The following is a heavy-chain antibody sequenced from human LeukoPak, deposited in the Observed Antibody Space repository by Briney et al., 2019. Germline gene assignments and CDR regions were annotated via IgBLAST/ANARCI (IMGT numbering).Heavy chain of an antibody. Sequence: PGGSLRLSCPASGVTFRGSAIHWVRQASGQGLEWVGRIRSKANSYATAYAPSVKGRFTITRDDSKNTAYLLMNSLKTEDTAVYYCVGGSEGVVKHWGQGTLVTVSS. CDR2: IRSKANSYAT. J-gene: IGHJ1*01. CDR3: VGGSEGVVKH. CDR1: GVTFRGSA. V-gene: IGHV3-73*01. D-gene: IGHD2-15*01.